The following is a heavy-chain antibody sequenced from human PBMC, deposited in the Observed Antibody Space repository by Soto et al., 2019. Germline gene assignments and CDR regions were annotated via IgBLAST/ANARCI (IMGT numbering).Heavy chain of an antibody. Sequence: EVQLLESGGGLVQPGGSLRLSCAASGFTFSSYAMSWVRQAPGKGLEWVPASSGSGGSTYYADSVKGRFTISRDNSKNTLYVQMNSLRAEDTAVYYCAKVLRARWLYGMDVWGQGTTVTVSS. CDR2: SSGSGGST. D-gene: IGHD5-12*01. V-gene: IGHV3-23*01. CDR1: GFTFSSYA. CDR3: AKVLRARWLYGMDV. J-gene: IGHJ6*02.